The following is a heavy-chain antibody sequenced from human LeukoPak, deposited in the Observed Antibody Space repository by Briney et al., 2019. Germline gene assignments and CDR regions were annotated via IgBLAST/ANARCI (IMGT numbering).Heavy chain of an antibody. D-gene: IGHD5-18*01. CDR3: ARDRRYGYYFDY. J-gene: IGHJ4*02. CDR2: ISSSSTTI. V-gene: IGHV3-48*04. Sequence: GGSLRLSCAASGFTFSSYSMMWVRQAPGKGLEWVSYISSSSTTIHYADSVKGRFTISRDNAKNSLYLQMNSLRAEDTAVYYCARDRRYGYYFDYWGQGILVTVSS. CDR1: GFTFSSYS.